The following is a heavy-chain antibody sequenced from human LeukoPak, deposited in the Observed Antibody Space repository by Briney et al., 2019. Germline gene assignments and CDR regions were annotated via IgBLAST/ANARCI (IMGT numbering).Heavy chain of an antibody. Sequence: GESLKISCEGSGYTFTSYWISWVRQMPGKGLEWMGKIDPSDSYTIYSPSFQGHVTISGDKSISTVYLHWSSLQASDTAIYYCARQPGIAVADPFDFWGQGTLVTVSS. J-gene: IGHJ4*02. CDR2: IDPSDSYT. V-gene: IGHV5-10-1*01. D-gene: IGHD6-19*01. CDR1: GYTFTSYW. CDR3: ARQPGIAVADPFDF.